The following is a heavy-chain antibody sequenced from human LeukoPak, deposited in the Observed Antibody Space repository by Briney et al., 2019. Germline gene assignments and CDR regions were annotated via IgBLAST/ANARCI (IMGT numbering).Heavy chain of an antibody. V-gene: IGHV4-31*03. CDR1: GGSISSGGYY. J-gene: IGHJ4*02. D-gene: IGHD3-22*01. CDR2: IYYSGST. Sequence: SETLSLTCTVSGGSISSGGYYWSWIRQHPGKGLEWIGYIYYSGSTYYNPSLKSRVTISVGTSKNQFSLKLSSVTAVDTAVYYCAREMARAYYDSSGYADYWGQGTLVTVSS. CDR3: AREMARAYYDSSGYADY.